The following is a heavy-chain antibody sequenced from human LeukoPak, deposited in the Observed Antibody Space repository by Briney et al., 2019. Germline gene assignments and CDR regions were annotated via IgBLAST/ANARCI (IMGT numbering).Heavy chain of an antibody. Sequence: GGSLRLSCAASGFTFSSYWMHWVRHAPGKGLVWVSRINSGSSTTYADSVKGRFTISRDNSKNTLYLQMNSLRAEDTAVYYCAHGSMYQLDYWGQGTLVTVSS. D-gene: IGHD2-2*01. J-gene: IGHJ4*02. CDR1: GFTFSSYW. V-gene: IGHV3-74*03. CDR3: AHGSMYQLDY. CDR2: INSGSST.